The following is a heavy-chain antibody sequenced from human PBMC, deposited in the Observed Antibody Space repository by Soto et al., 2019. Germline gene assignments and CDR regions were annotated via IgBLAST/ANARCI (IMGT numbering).Heavy chain of an antibody. CDR2: IYNGGGT. J-gene: IGHJ4*02. V-gene: IGHV3-53*02. CDR1: GFTVSGNY. CDR3: ASTRGSSYDY. D-gene: IGHD6-6*01. Sequence: EVQLVETGGGLIQPGGSLRLSCAASGFTVSGNYMSWVRQAPGKGLEWVSVIYNGGGTYYADTVKGRFTISRDNSKNTLYLQMISLRAEDTAVYYGASTRGSSYDYWGQGTLVTVSS.